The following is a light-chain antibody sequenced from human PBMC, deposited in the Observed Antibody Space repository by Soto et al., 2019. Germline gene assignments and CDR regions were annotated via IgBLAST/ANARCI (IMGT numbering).Light chain of an antibody. CDR1: QSINTK. CDR2: GAS. V-gene: IGKV3-15*01. J-gene: IGKJ5*01. CDR3: QQYDKWPIT. Sequence: EIVMTQSPATLSVSPGERATLSCGASQSINTKLAWYQHRPGQAPRLLIYGASTRAAGVSGRFTGSGSGTEFTLTVSSLLSEDFAVYYCQQYDKWPITFGQGTRLENK.